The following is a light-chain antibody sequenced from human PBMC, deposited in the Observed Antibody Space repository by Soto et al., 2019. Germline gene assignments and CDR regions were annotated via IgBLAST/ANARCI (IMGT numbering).Light chain of an antibody. Sequence: EILMTQSPSTLSVSPGERATLSCRASQTICSRLAWYQQKPGQAPRLLIYRASSLASGVPSRFSGSGSGTEFTLTISSLQPDDFATYYCQQYNTYATFGQGTKVDIK. V-gene: IGKV1-5*03. J-gene: IGKJ1*01. CDR3: QQYNTYAT. CDR1: QTICSR. CDR2: RAS.